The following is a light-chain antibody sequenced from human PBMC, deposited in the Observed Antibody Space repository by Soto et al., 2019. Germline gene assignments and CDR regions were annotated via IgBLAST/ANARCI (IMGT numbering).Light chain of an antibody. Sequence: DIQMTQSPSTLSASVGDRLTITYRYSQRISSWVAWYQQKPGKPPQLLIYDASSLERGVPPRFSGSGAGTDFSLTITSLQPDDSATYYCQQYHSYYPWTFGQGTKVDI. V-gene: IGKV1-5*01. J-gene: IGKJ1*01. CDR1: QRISSW. CDR2: DAS. CDR3: QQYHSYYPWT.